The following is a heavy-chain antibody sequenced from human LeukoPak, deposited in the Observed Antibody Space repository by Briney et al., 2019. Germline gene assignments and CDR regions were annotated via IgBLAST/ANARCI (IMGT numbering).Heavy chain of an antibody. D-gene: IGHD3-10*01. V-gene: IGHV3-30*02. J-gene: IGHJ3*02. CDR1: GFTFSSYG. Sequence: GGSLRLSCAASGFTFSSYGMHWVRQAPGKGLEWVAFIRYDGSNKYYADSVKGRFTISRDNSKNTLYLQMNSLRAEDTAVYYCARVGEELSHDAFDIWGQGTMVTVSS. CDR3: ARVGEELSHDAFDI. CDR2: IRYDGSNK.